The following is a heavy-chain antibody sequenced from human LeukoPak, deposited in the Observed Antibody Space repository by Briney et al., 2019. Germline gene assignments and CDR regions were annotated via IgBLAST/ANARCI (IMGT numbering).Heavy chain of an antibody. V-gene: IGHV3-21*01. CDR2: ISSSRTYI. CDR1: GFTFSSYS. CDR3: ARVMDDFWSGVHMAV. D-gene: IGHD3-3*01. J-gene: IGHJ6*02. Sequence: GGSLRLSCATSGFTFSSYSVNWVRQAPGTGLEWVSSISSSRTYIYYADSVKGRFTISRDNAKNSLYLQMNSLRAEDTAVYYCARVMDDFWSGVHMAVWGQGTTVTVPS.